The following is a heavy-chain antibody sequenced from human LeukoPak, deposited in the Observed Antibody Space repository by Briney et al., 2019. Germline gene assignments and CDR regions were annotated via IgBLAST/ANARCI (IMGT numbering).Heavy chain of an antibody. CDR2: ISWNSGSI. D-gene: IGHD1-26*01. CDR1: GFTFDDYA. Sequence: GGSLRLSCAASGFTFDDYAMHWVRHAPGKGLEWVSGISWNSGSIGYADSVKGRFTISRDNAKNSPYLQMNSLRAEDTALYYCAKGSGWELHGKFDYWGQGTLVTVSS. CDR3: AKGSGWELHGKFDY. V-gene: IGHV3-9*01. J-gene: IGHJ4*02.